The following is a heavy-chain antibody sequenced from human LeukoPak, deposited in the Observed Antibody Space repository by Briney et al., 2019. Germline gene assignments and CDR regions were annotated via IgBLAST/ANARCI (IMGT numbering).Heavy chain of an antibody. V-gene: IGHV4-39*07. J-gene: IGHJ6*03. Sequence: SETLSLTCTVSGGSISSSSYYWSWIRQPPGKGLEWIGEINHSGSTNYNPSLKSRVTISVDTSKNQFSLKLSSVTAADTAVYYCARAGPYYMDVWGKGTTVTASS. CDR2: INHSGST. CDR1: GGSISSSSYY. D-gene: IGHD3-10*01. CDR3: ARAGPYYMDV.